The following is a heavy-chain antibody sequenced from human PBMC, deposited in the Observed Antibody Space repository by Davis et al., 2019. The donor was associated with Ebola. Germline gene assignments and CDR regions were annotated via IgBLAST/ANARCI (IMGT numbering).Heavy chain of an antibody. V-gene: IGHV5-51*01. CDR2: IHPGGSET. CDR3: ARRNYFGSGSQYSHFDY. D-gene: IGHD3-10*01. Sequence: GESLKISCKGSGYSFTSYWIGWVRQMPGKGLEWMGIIHPGGSETRYSPSFQGQVTISADKSINTAYLQWSSLKASDTALYYCARRNYFGSGSQYSHFDYWGQGTPVTVSS. J-gene: IGHJ4*02. CDR1: GYSFTSYW.